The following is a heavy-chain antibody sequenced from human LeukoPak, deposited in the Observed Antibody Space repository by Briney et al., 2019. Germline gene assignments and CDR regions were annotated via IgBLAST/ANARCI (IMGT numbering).Heavy chain of an antibody. CDR1: GGSISSSSYY. CDR2: IYYSGST. V-gene: IGHV4-61*01. D-gene: IGHD3-10*01. CDR3: ARIVRGVISPDDAFDI. J-gene: IGHJ3*02. Sequence: SETLSLTCTVSGGSISSSSYYWSWIRQPPGKGLEWIGYIYYSGSTNYNPSLKSRVTISVDTSKNQFSLKLSSVTAADTAVYYCARIVRGVISPDDAFDIWGQGTMVTVSS.